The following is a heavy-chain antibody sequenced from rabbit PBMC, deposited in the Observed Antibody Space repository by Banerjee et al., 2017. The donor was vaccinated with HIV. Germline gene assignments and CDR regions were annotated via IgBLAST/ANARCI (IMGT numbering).Heavy chain of an antibody. CDR1: GLDFSSSYW. CDR2: IDAGSNGNT. Sequence: QEQLEEPGGDLVKPEGSLTLTCKASGLDFSSSYWICWVRQAPGKGLEWIACIDAGSNGNTYYASWAKGRFTVSKTSSTTVTLQMTSLTAADTASYFCARDLAGVIGWNFNLWGPGTLVTVS. J-gene: IGHJ4*01. CDR3: ARDLAGVIGWNFNL. V-gene: IGHV1S45*01. D-gene: IGHD4-1*01.